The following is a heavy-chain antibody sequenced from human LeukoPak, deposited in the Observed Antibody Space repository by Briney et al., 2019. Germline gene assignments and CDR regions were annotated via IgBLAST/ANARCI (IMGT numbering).Heavy chain of an antibody. CDR1: GFAVSSYG. V-gene: IGHV3-33*01. J-gene: IGHJ1*01. D-gene: IGHD1-1*01. CDR2: IWYDGSNK. Sequence: GRSLRHSCAASGFAVSSYGMHWVRQAPGKGLERVAVIWYDGSNKYYADSVKGRFTISRDNSKNTLYLQMNSLRAEDTAVYYCARDQLPGFGWSGRGGIQDWGQGTLVTVSS. CDR3: ARDQLPGFGWSGRGGIQD.